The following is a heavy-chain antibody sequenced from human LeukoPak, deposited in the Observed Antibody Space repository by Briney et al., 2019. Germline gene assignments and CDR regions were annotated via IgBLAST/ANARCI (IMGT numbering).Heavy chain of an antibody. J-gene: IGHJ4*02. CDR3: ARGALGFDY. Sequence: GGSLRLSCAASGFTFSTYDMHWVRQAAGKGLEWVSGIGKGGDTYYAGSVKGRFTTSRENAKRSVYLQMNNLRAGDTAVYYCARGALGFDYWGQGALVTVSS. V-gene: IGHV3-13*04. CDR1: GFTFSTYD. CDR2: IGKGGDT.